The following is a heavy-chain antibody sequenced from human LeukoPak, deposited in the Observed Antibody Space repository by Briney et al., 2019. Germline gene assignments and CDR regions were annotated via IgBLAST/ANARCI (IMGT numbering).Heavy chain of an antibody. D-gene: IGHD1-26*01. Sequence: PGGSLRLSCAASGFTFSSYSMNWVRQAPGKGLEWVSSISSSSSYIYYADSVKGRFTISRDNSKNTLYLQMNSLRADDTAVYYCARDGGIVGATNYWGQGTLVTVSS. CDR1: GFTFSSYS. CDR2: ISSSSSYI. CDR3: ARDGGIVGATNY. V-gene: IGHV3-21*04. J-gene: IGHJ4*02.